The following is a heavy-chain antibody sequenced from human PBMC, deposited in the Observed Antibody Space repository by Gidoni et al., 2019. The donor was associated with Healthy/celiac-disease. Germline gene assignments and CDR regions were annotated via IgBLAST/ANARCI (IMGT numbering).Heavy chain of an antibody. CDR3: ARDHNGYNSGGS. CDR1: GFTFSRYS. J-gene: IGHJ4*02. D-gene: IGHD5-12*01. V-gene: IGHV3-21*01. Sequence: EVQLVESGGGLVTPGGSLRLSCAASGFTFSRYSMNWVRPAPGKGLAWVSPMSSSSSYIYYADSVKGRFTISRDNAKNSLYLQMNSLRAEDTAVYYCARDHNGYNSGGSWGQGTLVTVSS. CDR2: MSSSSSYI.